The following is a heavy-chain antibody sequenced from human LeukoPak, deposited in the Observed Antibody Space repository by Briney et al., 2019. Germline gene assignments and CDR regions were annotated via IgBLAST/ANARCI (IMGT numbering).Heavy chain of an antibody. Sequence: GGSLRLSCAASGLTFSSSGMHWVRQAPGKGLEWVSGINWNGGSTGYADSVKGRFTISRDNAKNSLYLQMNSLRAEDTALYYCARDSLEYSSSSLPWYYYYYMDVWGKGTTVTVSS. V-gene: IGHV3-20*04. CDR1: GLTFSSSG. CDR3: ARDSLEYSSSSLPWYYYYYMDV. CDR2: INWNGGST. D-gene: IGHD6-6*01. J-gene: IGHJ6*03.